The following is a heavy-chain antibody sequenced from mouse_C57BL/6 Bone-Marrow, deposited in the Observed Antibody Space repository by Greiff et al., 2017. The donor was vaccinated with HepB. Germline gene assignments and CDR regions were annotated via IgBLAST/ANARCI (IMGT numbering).Heavy chain of an antibody. CDR2: ITPNNGGT. Sequence: EVQLQQSGPELVKPGASVKIPCKASGYTFTDYNMDWVKQSHGKSLEWIGDITPNNGGTIYNQKFKGKATWTVDTSSSTAYMELRSLTSEDTAVYYCAVHIYDDYYGFAYWGQGTLVTVSA. CDR1: GYTFTDYN. V-gene: IGHV1-18*01. D-gene: IGHD2-3*01. CDR3: AVHIYDDYYGFAY. J-gene: IGHJ3*01.